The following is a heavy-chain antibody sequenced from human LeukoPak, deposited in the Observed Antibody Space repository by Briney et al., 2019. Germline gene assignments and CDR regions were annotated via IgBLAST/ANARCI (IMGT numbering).Heavy chain of an antibody. J-gene: IGHJ5*02. CDR1: GGSFSGYY. V-gene: IGHV4-34*01. Sequence: PSETLSLTCAVYGGSFSGYYWSWIRQPPGKGLEWIGEINHSGSTNYNPSLKSRVTISVDTSKNQFSLKLSSVTAADTAVYYCARRDGDIVVVPAAKWFDPWGQGTLVTVSS. CDR2: INHSGST. D-gene: IGHD2-2*01. CDR3: ARRDGDIVVVPAAKWFDP.